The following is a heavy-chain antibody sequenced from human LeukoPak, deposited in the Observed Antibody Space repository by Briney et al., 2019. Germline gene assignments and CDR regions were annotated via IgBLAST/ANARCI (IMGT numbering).Heavy chain of an antibody. D-gene: IGHD6-19*01. Sequence: PSETLSLTCTVSGGSISSDSYYWIWIPPRAGQGLEWIGRIYTSGSTNYNPSLKSRVTISVDTSKNQFSLKLSSVTAADTAVYYCARETGGSGWYDRVYWGQGTLVTVSS. J-gene: IGHJ4*02. V-gene: IGHV4-61*02. CDR3: ARETGGSGWYDRVY. CDR2: IYTSGST. CDR1: GGSISSDSYY.